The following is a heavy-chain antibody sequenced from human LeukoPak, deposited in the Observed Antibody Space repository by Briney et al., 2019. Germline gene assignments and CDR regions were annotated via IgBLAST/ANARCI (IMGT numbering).Heavy chain of an antibody. CDR2: ISAYNGNT. Sequence: ASVKVSCKASGYTFTSYGISWVRQAPGQGLEWMGWISAYNGNTNYAQKLQGRVTITRDTSASTAYMELSSLRSEDTAVYYCARGKLGIDYWGQGTLVTVSS. CDR3: ARGKLGIDY. CDR1: GYTFTSYG. D-gene: IGHD7-27*01. J-gene: IGHJ4*02. V-gene: IGHV1-18*01.